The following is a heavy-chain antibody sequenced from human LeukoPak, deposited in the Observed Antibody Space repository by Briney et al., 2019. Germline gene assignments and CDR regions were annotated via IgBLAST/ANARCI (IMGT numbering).Heavy chain of an antibody. CDR3: AIENSPDYYDSSGPGSFDY. V-gene: IGHV4-4*07. J-gene: IGHJ4*02. D-gene: IGHD3-22*01. Sequence: SETLSLTCTVSGGSLSSYYWSWIRQPAGKGLEWIGRIYTSGSTNYNPSLKSRVTMSVDTSKNQFSLKLSSVTAADTAVYYCAIENSPDYYDSSGPGSFDYWGQGTLVTVSS. CDR1: GGSLSSYY. CDR2: IYTSGST.